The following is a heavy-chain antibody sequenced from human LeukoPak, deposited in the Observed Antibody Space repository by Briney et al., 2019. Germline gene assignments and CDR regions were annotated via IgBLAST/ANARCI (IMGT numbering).Heavy chain of an antibody. CDR3: ARSRYCTNGVCYGAGAFDI. Sequence: PVKVSCKASGGTFSSYAISWVRQAPGQGLEWMGGIIPIFGTANYAQKFQGRVTITADKSTSTAYMELSSLRSEDTAVYYCARSRYCTNGVCYGAGAFDIWGQGTMVTVSS. V-gene: IGHV1-69*06. D-gene: IGHD2-8*01. CDR1: GGTFSSYA. J-gene: IGHJ3*02. CDR2: IIPIFGTA.